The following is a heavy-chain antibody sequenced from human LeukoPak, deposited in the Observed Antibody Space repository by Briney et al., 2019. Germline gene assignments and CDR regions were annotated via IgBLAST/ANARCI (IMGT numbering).Heavy chain of an antibody. J-gene: IGHJ4*02. CDR3: ASGDGVYFDY. D-gene: IGHD2-21*02. V-gene: IGHV4-39*01. CDR1: GGSISSSSYY. CDR2: IYYSGST. Sequence: SETLSLTCTVSGGSISSSSYYWGWIRQPPGKGLEWIGSIYYSGSTYYNPSLKSRVTISVDTSKNQFPLKLSSVTAADTAVYYCASGDGVYFDYWGQGTLVTVSS.